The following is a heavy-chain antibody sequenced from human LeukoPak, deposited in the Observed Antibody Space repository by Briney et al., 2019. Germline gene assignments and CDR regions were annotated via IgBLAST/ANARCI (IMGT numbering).Heavy chain of an antibody. Sequence: GGSLRLSCAASGFTFSSKWMSWVRQAPGKGLEWVGNIQPDGSEQYPVDSVKGRFTISRDNAKNSLDLQMHSLRAEDTAIYYCATLRSWDFWGQGTLVTVSS. J-gene: IGHJ4*02. CDR1: GFTFSSKW. CDR3: ATLRSWDF. D-gene: IGHD6-13*01. CDR2: IQPDGSEQ. V-gene: IGHV3-7*01.